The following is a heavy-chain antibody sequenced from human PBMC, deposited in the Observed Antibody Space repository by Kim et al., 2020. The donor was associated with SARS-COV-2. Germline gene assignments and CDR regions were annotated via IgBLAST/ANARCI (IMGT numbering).Heavy chain of an antibody. D-gene: IGHD6-19*01. CDR2: IRGSTTDT. CDR3: VKDRGGSAWDFDN. Sequence: GGSLRLSCAASGFSFKKYAMTWVRQAPGKGLEWVSGIRGSTTDTYYTDSVRGRFTISRDNSKNSLYLQMNSLRVEDTAVYYCVKDRGGSAWDFDNWGQGT. J-gene: IGHJ4*02. CDR1: GFSFKKYA. V-gene: IGHV3-23*01.